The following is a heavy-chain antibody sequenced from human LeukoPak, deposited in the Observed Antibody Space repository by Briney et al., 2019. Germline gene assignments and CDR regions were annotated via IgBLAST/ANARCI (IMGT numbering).Heavy chain of an antibody. CDR3: ARGYRVATIGSYYYYMDV. CDR1: GFTFSDYY. D-gene: IGHD5-12*01. V-gene: IGHV3-11*01. Sequence: GGSLRLSCAASGFTFSDYYMSWIRQAPGKGLEWVSYISSSGSTIYYADSVKGRFTISRDNAKNSLYLQMNSLRAEDTAVYYCARGYRVATIGSYYYYMDVWGKGTTVTVSS. J-gene: IGHJ6*03. CDR2: ISSSGSTI.